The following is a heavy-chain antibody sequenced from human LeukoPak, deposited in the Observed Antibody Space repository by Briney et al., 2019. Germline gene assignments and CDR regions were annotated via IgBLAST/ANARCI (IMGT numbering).Heavy chain of an antibody. CDR2: INPNSGGI. D-gene: IGHD5-12*01. CDR3: ARDISPTLRLGGDYYYYGMDV. J-gene: IGHJ6*02. V-gene: IGHV1-2*02. Sequence: ASVKVSCKASGYTFTGYYIHWVRQAPGQGLEWMGCINPNSGGINYAQKFQGRVTMTRDTSISTAYMELSRLRSDDTAVYYCARDISPTLRLGGDYYYYGMDVWGQGTTVTVSS. CDR1: GYTFTGYY.